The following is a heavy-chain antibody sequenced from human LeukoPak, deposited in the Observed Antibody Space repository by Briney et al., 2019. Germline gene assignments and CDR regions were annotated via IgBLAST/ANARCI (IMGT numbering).Heavy chain of an antibody. CDR2: MYYSGST. CDR1: GGSISNYY. Sequence: SETLSLTCTVSGGSISNYYWSWIRQPPGKGLEWIGYMYYSGSTNYNPSLKSRVTISVDTSKNQFSLKLRSVTAADTAVYYCASSHPLGSNNDYYTPFDYWGQGTLVTVSS. J-gene: IGHJ4*02. D-gene: IGHD3-3*01. CDR3: ASSHPLGSNNDYYTPFDY. V-gene: IGHV4-59*01.